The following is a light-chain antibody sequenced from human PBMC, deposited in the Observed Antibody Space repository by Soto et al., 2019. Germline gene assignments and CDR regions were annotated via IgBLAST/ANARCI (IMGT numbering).Light chain of an antibody. J-gene: IGKJ4*01. V-gene: IGKV3-11*01. CDR1: QTVSSS. Sequence: EIVWTQSPATLSLSPGERATLSCTSSQTVSSSLAWYQQKPGQAPRLLIYEASNRATGIPARFSGSGSGADFTLTISSLEPEDFALYYCQQHINWPLTFGGGTKVHI. CDR2: EAS. CDR3: QQHINWPLT.